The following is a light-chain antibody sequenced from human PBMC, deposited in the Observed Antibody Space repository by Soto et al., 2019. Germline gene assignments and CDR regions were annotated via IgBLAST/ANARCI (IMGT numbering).Light chain of an antibody. V-gene: IGKV1-39*01. J-gene: IGKJ1*01. Sequence: DIQMTQSPSSLSASVGDRVTITCRASQSISSNLNWYQQKPGKAPKLLIYTAASLQSGVPSRFSGSGSGTDFTRTIASLQLEDFATYYCQQSNSLPPTFGQGTKVEIK. CDR2: TAA. CDR1: QSISSN. CDR3: QQSNSLPPT.